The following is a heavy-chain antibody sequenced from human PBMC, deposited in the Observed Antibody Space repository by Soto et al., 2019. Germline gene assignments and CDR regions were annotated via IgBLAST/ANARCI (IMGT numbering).Heavy chain of an antibody. CDR2: ISGSGGST. CDR1: GFTFSSYA. Sequence: GGSLRLSCAASGFTFSSYAMSWVRQAPGKGLEWVSAISGSGGSTYYADSVRGRFTISRDNSKNALYLQMNSLRAEDTAVYYCANGAVVVPAAINWFDPWGQGTLVTVSS. J-gene: IGHJ5*02. CDR3: ANGAVVVPAAINWFDP. D-gene: IGHD2-2*02. V-gene: IGHV3-23*01.